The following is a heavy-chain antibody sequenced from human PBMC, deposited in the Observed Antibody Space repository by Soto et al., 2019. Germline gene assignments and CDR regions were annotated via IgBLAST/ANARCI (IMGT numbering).Heavy chain of an antibody. CDR1: GFSLSTSGLG. J-gene: IGHJ4*02. Sequence: SGPTLVNPTQTLTLTCTFFGFSLSTSGLGVGWIRQSPGKALEWLALIFWDDDKRHSPSLKSRVTITKDTSRNQVALTMANMDPVDTATYYCVHSRRLGHQSGGNYYFWDSCGQGTLVTVSS. V-gene: IGHV2-5*02. CDR2: IFWDDDK. CDR3: VHSRRLGHQSGGNYYFWDS. D-gene: IGHD3-3*01.